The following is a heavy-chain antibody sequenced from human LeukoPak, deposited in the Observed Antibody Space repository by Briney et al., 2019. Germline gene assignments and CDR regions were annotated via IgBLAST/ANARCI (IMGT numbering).Heavy chain of an antibody. J-gene: IGHJ5*02. D-gene: IGHD6-6*01. Sequence: GRSLRLSCAASGFTFSSYAMHWVRQAPGKGLEWVSVVSGTGGRTYYADSVKGRFTISRDNSKNTLYLQMNSLRAEDTALYYCVKASSSSPQYNWFDAWGQGTLVTVSS. V-gene: IGHV3-23*01. CDR3: VKASSSSPQYNWFDA. CDR1: GFTFSSYA. CDR2: VSGTGGRT.